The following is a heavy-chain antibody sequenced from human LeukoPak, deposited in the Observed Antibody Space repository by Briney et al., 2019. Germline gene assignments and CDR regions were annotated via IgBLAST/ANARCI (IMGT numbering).Heavy chain of an antibody. CDR3: ARDDYGGNKRAAFFRY. Sequence: ASVKVSCKASGGTFSSYAISWVRQAPGQGLEWMGGIIPIFGTANYAQKFQGRVTITADESTSTAYMELSSLRSEDTAVYYCARDDYGGNKRAAFFRYWGQGTLVTVSS. CDR2: IIPIFGTA. J-gene: IGHJ4*02. V-gene: IGHV1-69*13. CDR1: GGTFSSYA. D-gene: IGHD4-23*01.